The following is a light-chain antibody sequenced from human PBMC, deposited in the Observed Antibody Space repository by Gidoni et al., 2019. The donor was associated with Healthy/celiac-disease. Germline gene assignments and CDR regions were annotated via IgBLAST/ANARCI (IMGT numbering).Light chain of an antibody. V-gene: IGLV3-19*01. Sequence: SSELTQDPAVSVALGQTVRITCQGDSLRSYYASWYQQKPGQAPVLVIYGKKHRPSGIPDRFSGSSSGNTASLTITGAQAEDEADYYCNSRDSSGNHHVVFGGGTKLTVL. J-gene: IGLJ2*01. CDR3: NSRDSSGNHHVV. CDR2: GKK. CDR1: SLRSYY.